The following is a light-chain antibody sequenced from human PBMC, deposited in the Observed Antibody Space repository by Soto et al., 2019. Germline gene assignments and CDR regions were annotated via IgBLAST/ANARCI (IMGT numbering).Light chain of an antibody. CDR1: SSDVGGYNS. V-gene: IGLV2-14*01. Sequence: QSVLTQPASVSGSPGQSITISCTGTSSDVGGYNSVSWYQQHPGKAPKLTLYDVTDRPSGVSYRFSGSKSGNTASLTISGLQAADEADYFCSSFTSSMTNVFGSGTKLTVL. CDR3: SSFTSSMTNV. CDR2: DVT. J-gene: IGLJ1*01.